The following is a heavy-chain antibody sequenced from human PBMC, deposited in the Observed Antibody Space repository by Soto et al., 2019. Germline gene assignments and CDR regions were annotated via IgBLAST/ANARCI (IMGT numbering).Heavy chain of an antibody. CDR3: AKDRSGSSLTTLRADY. J-gene: IGHJ4*02. Sequence: GGSLRLSCSASGFTFSSYAMHWVRQAPGKGLEYVSAISSNGGSTCYADSVKGRFTISRDNSKNTLYLQMNSLRAEDTAVYYCAKDRSGSSLTTLRADYWGQGTLVTVS. CDR1: GFTFSSYA. D-gene: IGHD1-26*01. V-gene: IGHV3-64*04. CDR2: ISSNGGST.